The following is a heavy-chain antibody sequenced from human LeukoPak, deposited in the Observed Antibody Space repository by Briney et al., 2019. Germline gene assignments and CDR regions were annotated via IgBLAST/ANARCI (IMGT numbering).Heavy chain of an antibody. V-gene: IGHV4-34*01. Sequence: SETLSLTCAVYGGSFSGYYWSWIRQPPGKGLEWIGEINHSGSTNYNPYLKSRVTISVDTSKNLFSLKLSSVTAADTAAYYCARVQWRVPKYAYYYGMDVWGQGTTVTVSS. CDR3: ARVQWRVPKYAYYYGMDV. D-gene: IGHD6-19*01. J-gene: IGHJ6*02. CDR1: GGSFSGYY. CDR2: INHSGST.